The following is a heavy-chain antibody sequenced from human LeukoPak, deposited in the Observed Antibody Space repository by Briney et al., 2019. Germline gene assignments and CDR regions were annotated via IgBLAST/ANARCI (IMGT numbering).Heavy chain of an antibody. V-gene: IGHV1-8*01. CDR1: GYTFTSYD. CDR3: ARGQRGSGSYYIGFY. CDR2: MNPNSGNT. J-gene: IGHJ4*02. D-gene: IGHD1-26*01. Sequence: ASVNVSCKASGYTFTSYDINWVRQATGQGLEWMGWMNPNSGNTGYAQKFQGRVTMTRNTSISTAYMELSSLRSEDTAVYYCARGQRGSGSYYIGFYWGQGTLVTVSS.